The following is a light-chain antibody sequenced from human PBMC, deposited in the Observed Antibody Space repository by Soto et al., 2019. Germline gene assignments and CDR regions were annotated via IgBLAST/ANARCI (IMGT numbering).Light chain of an antibody. CDR2: AVS. Sequence: DIQMTQSPSSLSASVGDRVTITCRESQGIRKDLGWFQQKQGKAPKCXIYAVSSLQSGVPSRFSGSGFGTEFTLTISSLQPEDFATYYCQQNNSYPRTFGGGTKVDIK. V-gene: IGKV1-17*01. CDR1: QGIRKD. J-gene: IGKJ4*01. CDR3: QQNNSYPRT.